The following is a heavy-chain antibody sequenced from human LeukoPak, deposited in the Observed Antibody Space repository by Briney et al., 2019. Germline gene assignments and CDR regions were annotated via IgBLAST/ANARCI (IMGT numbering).Heavy chain of an antibody. V-gene: IGHV4-59*08. CDR3: ARLYYGSGSYKRGDAFDI. CDR1: GGSISSYY. Sequence: SETLSLTCTVSGGSISSYYWSWIRQPPGKGLEWIGYIYYSGSTNYNPSLKSRVTISVDTSKNQFSLKLSSVTAADTAVYYCARLYYGSGSYKRGDAFDIWGQGTMVTVSS. J-gene: IGHJ3*02. D-gene: IGHD3-10*01. CDR2: IYYSGST.